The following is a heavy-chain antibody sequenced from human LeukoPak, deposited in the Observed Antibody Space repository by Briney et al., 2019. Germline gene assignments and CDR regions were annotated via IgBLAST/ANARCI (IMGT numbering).Heavy chain of an antibody. CDR2: IYHSGST. Sequence: GSLRLSCVASGFTVSNKYMSWVRQPPGKGLEWIGEIYHSGSTNYNPSLKSRVTISVDKSKNQFSLKLSSVTAADTAVYYCASSYGSGTKAAFDIWGQGTMVTVSS. D-gene: IGHD3-10*01. CDR1: GFTVSNKY. CDR3: ASSYGSGTKAAFDI. J-gene: IGHJ3*02. V-gene: IGHV4-4*02.